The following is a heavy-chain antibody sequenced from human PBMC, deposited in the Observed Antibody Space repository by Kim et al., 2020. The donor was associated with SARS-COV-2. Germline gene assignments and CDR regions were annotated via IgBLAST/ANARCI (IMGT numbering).Heavy chain of an antibody. V-gene: IGHV3-30-3*01. Sequence: GGSLRLSCAASGFTFSSYAMHWVRQAPGKGLEWVAVISYDGSNKYYADSVKGRFTISRDNSKNTLYLQMNSLRAEDMAVYYCALLIAAAGTFIGPEIDYWGQGTLVTVSS. CDR3: ALLIAAAGTFIGPEIDY. CDR2: ISYDGSNK. J-gene: IGHJ4*02. CDR1: GFTFSSYA. D-gene: IGHD6-13*01.